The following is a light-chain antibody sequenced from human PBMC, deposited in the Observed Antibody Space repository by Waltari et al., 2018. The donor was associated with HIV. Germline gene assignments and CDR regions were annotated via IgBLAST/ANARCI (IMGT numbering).Light chain of an antibody. J-gene: IGLJ2*01. CDR1: SSNIGAGYD. V-gene: IGLV1-40*01. CDR2: GNR. Sequence: QSELTQPPSVSAAPGQRVTISCTGSSSNIGAGYDVHWYQQVPGRAPKVVIYGNRHPPPGVPGRFSGSKAGLSGSLVITGLQSEDEADYYCQSYDSDLSGLFGGGTKVTVL. CDR3: QSYDSDLSGL.